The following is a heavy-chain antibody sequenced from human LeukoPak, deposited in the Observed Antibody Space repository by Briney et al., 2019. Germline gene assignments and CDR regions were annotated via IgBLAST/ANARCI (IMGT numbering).Heavy chain of an antibody. V-gene: IGHV1-2*02. J-gene: IGHJ5*02. CDR2: INPDSGGT. Sequence: GASVKVSCKASGYTFTGHYMHWVRQAPGQGLEWMGWINPDSGGTNFAQKFQGRVTMTRDTSISTAYMELSRLTSEDTAVYYCARVGIGWYNWFDPWGQGTLVTVSS. CDR1: GYTFTGHY. D-gene: IGHD6-19*01. CDR3: ARVGIGWYNWFDP.